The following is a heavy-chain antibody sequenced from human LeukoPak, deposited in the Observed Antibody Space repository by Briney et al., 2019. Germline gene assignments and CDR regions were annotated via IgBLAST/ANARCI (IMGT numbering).Heavy chain of an antibody. CDR3: ARGNWFDP. Sequence: SETLSLTCAVYGGSFSGYYWSWIRQPPGKGLEWIGEIDHSGSTSYDPSLKSRVTISVDTSKNQFSPRLSSVTAADTAVYYCARGNWFDPWGQGTLVTVSS. CDR1: GGSFSGYY. V-gene: IGHV4-34*01. CDR2: IDHSGST. J-gene: IGHJ5*02.